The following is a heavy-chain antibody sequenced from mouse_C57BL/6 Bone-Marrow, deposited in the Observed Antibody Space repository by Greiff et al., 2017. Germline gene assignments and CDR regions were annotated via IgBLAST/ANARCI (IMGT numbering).Heavy chain of an antibody. CDR1: GFSLTSYG. J-gene: IGHJ1*03. V-gene: IGHV2-5*01. CDR2: IWRGGST. Sequence: VQLVESGPGLVQPSQSLSITCTVSGFSLTSYGVHWVRQSPGKGLEWLGVIWRGGSTDYNAAFMSRLSITKDNYKSQVFFIMNRLQDDDTAIYFIAKDFEGYFDVWGTGTTVTVSS. CDR3: AKDFEGYFDV.